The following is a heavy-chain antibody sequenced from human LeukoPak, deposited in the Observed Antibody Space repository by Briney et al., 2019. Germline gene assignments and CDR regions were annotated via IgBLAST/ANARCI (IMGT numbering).Heavy chain of an antibody. CDR1: GFTFSSYS. D-gene: IGHD4-17*01. Sequence: GSLRLSCAASGFTFSSYSMNWVRQPPGKGLEWIGSIYYSGSTYYNPSLKSRVTISVDTSKNQFSLKLSSVTAADTAVYYCARSDDYGDYGGSWFDPWGQGTLVTVSS. V-gene: IGHV4-39*07. CDR2: IYYSGST. J-gene: IGHJ5*02. CDR3: ARSDDYGDYGGSWFDP.